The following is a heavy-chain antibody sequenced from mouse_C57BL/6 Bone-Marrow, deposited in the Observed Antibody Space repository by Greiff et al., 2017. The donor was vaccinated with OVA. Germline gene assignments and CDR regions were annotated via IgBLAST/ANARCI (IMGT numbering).Heavy chain of an antibody. J-gene: IGHJ2*01. V-gene: IGHV1-64*01. CDR3: ASLITTVVAGGYYFDY. D-gene: IGHD1-1*01. Sequence: QVQLQQPGAELVKPGASVKLSCKASGYTFTSYWMHWVKQRPGQGLEWIGMIHPNSGSTNYNEKFKSKATLTVDKSSSTAYMQLSSLTSEDSAVYYCASLITTVVAGGYYFDYWGQGTTLTVSS. CDR1: GYTFTSYW. CDR2: IHPNSGST.